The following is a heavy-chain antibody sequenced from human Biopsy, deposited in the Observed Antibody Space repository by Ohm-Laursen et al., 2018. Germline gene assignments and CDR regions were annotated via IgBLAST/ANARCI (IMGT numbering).Heavy chain of an antibody. CDR1: GDSVSSGSFY. CDR3: ARGMRSSGWPYFDC. CDR2: IYDRGSTA. V-gene: IGHV4-61*01. Sequence: SQTLSLTCTVSGDSVSSGSFYWTWIRQPPGQGLEYIGYIYDRGSTANYNPSLESRVTMSVDMPKNQFSLKLSSVTAADTAIYYCARGMRSSGWPYFDCWGQGTLVTVSS. D-gene: IGHD6-19*01. J-gene: IGHJ4*02.